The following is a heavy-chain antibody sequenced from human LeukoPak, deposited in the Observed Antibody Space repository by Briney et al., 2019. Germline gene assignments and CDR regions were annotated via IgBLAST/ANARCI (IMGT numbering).Heavy chain of an antibody. D-gene: IGHD2-2*01. J-gene: IGHJ3*02. CDR2: ISGSGGST. Sequence: RPGGSLRLSCAASGFTFSSYAMSWVRQAPGKGLEWVSAISGSGGSTYYADSVKGRFTISRDNSKNTLYLQMNSLRAEDTAVYYCADPRGGSYCSSTSCFDCGGDCDAFDIWGQGTMVTVSS. CDR3: ADPRGGSYCSSTSCFDCGGDCDAFDI. V-gene: IGHV3-23*01. CDR1: GFTFSSYA.